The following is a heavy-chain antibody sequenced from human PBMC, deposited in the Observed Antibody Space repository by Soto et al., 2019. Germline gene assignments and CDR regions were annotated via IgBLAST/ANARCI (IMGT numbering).Heavy chain of an antibody. CDR3: VSDGDVCSGSDCFRHFKH. J-gene: IGHJ1*01. CDR1: GITFRRTA. D-gene: IGHD5-12*01. CDR2: IVVGTGST. Sequence: ASVKVSCKASGITFRRTAVQWMRQARGQRLEWIGRIVVGTGSTTYAQIVQERIAITRDNTKNSLYLQMTNLRAEDTAIYYCVSDGDVCSGSDCFRHFKHWGRGTRVTVSS. V-gene: IGHV1-58*01.